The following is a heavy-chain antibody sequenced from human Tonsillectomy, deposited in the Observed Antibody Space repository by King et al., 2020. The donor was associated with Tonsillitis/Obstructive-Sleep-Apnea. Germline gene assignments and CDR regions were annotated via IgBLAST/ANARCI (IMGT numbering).Heavy chain of an antibody. CDR2: ISGSGGST. CDR3: AKDLSLVSSWFSRFDD. V-gene: IGHV3-23*04. J-gene: IGHJ4*02. Sequence: VQLVESGGGLVQPGGSLRLSCAASGFTFSSYAMSWVRQAPGKGLEWVSAISGSGGSTYYADSVKGRFTISRDNSKNTLYLQMNSLRAEDTAVYYCAKDLSLVSSWFSRFDDWGQGTLVTVSS. D-gene: IGHD6-13*01. CDR1: GFTFSSYA.